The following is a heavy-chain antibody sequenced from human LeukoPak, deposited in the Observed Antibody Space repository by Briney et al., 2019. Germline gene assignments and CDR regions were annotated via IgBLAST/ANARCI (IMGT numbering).Heavy chain of an antibody. J-gene: IGHJ5*02. D-gene: IGHD3-22*01. CDR3: ARDLSPPMVITTRWFDP. CDR2: ISGSGGST. V-gene: IGHV3-23*01. Sequence: GGSLRLSCAASGFTFSSYAMSWVRQAPGKGLEWVSAISGSGGSTYYADSVKGRFTISRDNSKNTLYLQMNSLRAEDTAVYYCARDLSPPMVITTRWFDPWGRGTLVTVSS. CDR1: GFTFSSYA.